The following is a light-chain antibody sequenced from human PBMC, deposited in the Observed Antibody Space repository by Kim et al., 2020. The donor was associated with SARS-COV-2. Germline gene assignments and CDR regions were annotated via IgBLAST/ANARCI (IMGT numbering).Light chain of an antibody. CDR2: DVS. CDR3: LQYGNSPKS. Sequence: APGERATHSCRASQSGSSSYLAWYQHKPGRAPRLLIYDVSSRATGIPDRFSGSGSGTDFSLTISRLEPEDFAVYYCLQYGNSPKSFGHGTKVDIK. J-gene: IGKJ3*01. V-gene: IGKV3-20*01. CDR1: QSGSSSY.